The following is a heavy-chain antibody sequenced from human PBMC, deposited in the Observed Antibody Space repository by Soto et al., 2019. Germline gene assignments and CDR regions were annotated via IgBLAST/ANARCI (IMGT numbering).Heavy chain of an antibody. CDR1: GGSLSSSNW. D-gene: IGHD3-9*01. CDR2: IYHSGST. V-gene: IGHV4-4*02. Sequence: SSETLSLTCAVSGGSLSSSNWWSWVRPPPGKGLEWIGEIYHSGSTNYNPSLKSRVTISVDKSKNQFSLKLSSVTAADTAVYYCARDNRRYFDWFQTEFDYWGQGTLVTVSS. J-gene: IGHJ4*02. CDR3: ARDNRRYFDWFQTEFDY.